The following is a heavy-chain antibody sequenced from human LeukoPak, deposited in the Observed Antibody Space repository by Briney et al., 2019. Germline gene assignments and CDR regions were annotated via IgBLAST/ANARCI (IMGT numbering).Heavy chain of an antibody. Sequence: ASVKVSCKASGYTFTSYYMHWVRQAPGQGLEWMGIINPSGGSTSYAQKFQGRVTMTRDMSTSTVCMGLSSLRSEDTAVYYRARESGTGGFDYWGQGTLVTVSS. J-gene: IGHJ4*02. CDR2: INPSGGST. CDR1: GYTFTSYY. D-gene: IGHD1-1*01. CDR3: ARESGTGGFDY. V-gene: IGHV1-46*01.